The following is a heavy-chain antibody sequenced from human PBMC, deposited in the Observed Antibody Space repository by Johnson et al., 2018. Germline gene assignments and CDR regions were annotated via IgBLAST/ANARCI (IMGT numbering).Heavy chain of an antibody. D-gene: IGHD4-11*01. CDR2: IYYSGST. V-gene: IGHV4-59*01. CDR3: AGWDHYSDYHARAFDI. Sequence: QVQLQESGPGLVKPSETLSLTCTVSGVSISSYYWSWIRQPPGKGLEWIGYIYYSGSTNYNPSLKSRVTISGDTSKKQFSLKLSSVTAADPAMYYCAGWDHYSDYHARAFDIWGQGTMVTVSS. CDR1: GVSISSYY. J-gene: IGHJ3*02.